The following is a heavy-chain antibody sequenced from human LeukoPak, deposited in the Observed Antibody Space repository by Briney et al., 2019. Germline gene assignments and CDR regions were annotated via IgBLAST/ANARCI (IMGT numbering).Heavy chain of an antibody. D-gene: IGHD3-10*01. V-gene: IGHV4-59*01. CDR3: ARASYYYWFDP. Sequence: PSETLSLTRTVSGGSISSYYWSWIRQPPGKGLEWIGYIYYSGSTNYNPSLKSRVTISVDTSKNQFSLKLSSVTAADTAVYYCARASYYYWFDPWGQGTLVTVSS. CDR2: IYYSGST. CDR1: GGSISSYY. J-gene: IGHJ5*02.